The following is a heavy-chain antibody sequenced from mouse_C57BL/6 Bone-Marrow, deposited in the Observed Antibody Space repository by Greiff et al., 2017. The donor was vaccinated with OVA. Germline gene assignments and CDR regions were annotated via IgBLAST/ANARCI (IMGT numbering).Heavy chain of an antibody. CDR2: INPNNGGT. D-gene: IGHD4-1*01. CDR1: GYTFNDYY. CDR3: ARRNWNAY. Sequence: EVQLQQSGPELVKPGASVKISCKASGYTFNDYYMNWVKQSHGKSLEWIGDINPNNGGTSYNQKFKGKATLTVDKSSSTAYMELRSLTSEDSAVYYCARRNWNAYWGQGTLVTVSA. V-gene: IGHV1-26*01. J-gene: IGHJ3*01.